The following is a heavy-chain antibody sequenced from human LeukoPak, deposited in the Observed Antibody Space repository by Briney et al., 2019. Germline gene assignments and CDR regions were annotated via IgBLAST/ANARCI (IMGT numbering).Heavy chain of an antibody. J-gene: IGHJ3*02. D-gene: IGHD3-3*01. CDR3: ARGQELRFLEWLSPGAFDI. CDR2: IIPILGIA. CDR1: GGTSSSYT. Sequence: SVKVSCKASGGTSSSYTIGWVRQAPGQGLEWMGRIIPILGIANYAQKFQGRVTITADKSTSTAYMELSSLRSEDTAVYYCARGQELRFLEWLSPGAFDIWGQGTMVTVSS. V-gene: IGHV1-69*02.